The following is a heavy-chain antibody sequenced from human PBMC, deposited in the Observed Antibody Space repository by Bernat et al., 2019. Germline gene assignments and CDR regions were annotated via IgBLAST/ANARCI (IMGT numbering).Heavy chain of an antibody. Sequence: EVQLVESGGGLVQPGGSLKLSCAASGFTFSGSAMHWVRQASGKGLEWVGRIRSKANSYATAYAASVKGRFTISRDDTKNTAYLQMNSLKTEDTAVYYCTIKYLYDYWGQGTLVTVSS. CDR1: GFTFSGSA. D-gene: IGHD2-2*01. V-gene: IGHV3-73*02. J-gene: IGHJ4*02. CDR3: TIKYLYDY. CDR2: IRSKANSYAT.